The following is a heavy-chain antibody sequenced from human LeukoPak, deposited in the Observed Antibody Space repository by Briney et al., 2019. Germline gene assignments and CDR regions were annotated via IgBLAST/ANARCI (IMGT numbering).Heavy chain of an antibody. CDR1: GFSFTNYD. V-gene: IGHV3-23*01. CDR2: IKSGGGGT. J-gene: IGHJ4*02. CDR3: AKELSGGWPFDY. Sequence: GGSLRLSCAASGFSFTNYDMTWVRQAPGKGLEWVSGIKSGGGGTYYADSVMDRFSVSRDNSKNTVYLQMNSLRAEDTAVYYCAKELSGGWPFDYWGQGTLVTVSS. D-gene: IGHD6-19*01.